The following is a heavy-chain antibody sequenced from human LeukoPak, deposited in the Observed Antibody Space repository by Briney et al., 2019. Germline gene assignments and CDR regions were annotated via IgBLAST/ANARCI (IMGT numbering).Heavy chain of an antibody. V-gene: IGHV3-7*01. CDR3: ARDPAYDFWSGYYYLDY. J-gene: IGHJ4*02. D-gene: IGHD3-3*01. CDR2: IKQDGSEK. Sequence: GGSLRLSCAASGFTFSNAWMSWVRQAPGKGLEWVANIKQDGSEKYYVDSVKGRFTISRDNAKNSLYLQMNSLRAEDTAVYYCARDPAYDFWSGYYYLDYWGQGTLVTVSS. CDR1: GFTFSNAW.